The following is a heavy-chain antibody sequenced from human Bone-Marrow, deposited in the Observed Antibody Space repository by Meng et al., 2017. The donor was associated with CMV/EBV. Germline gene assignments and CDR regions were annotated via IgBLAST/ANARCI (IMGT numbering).Heavy chain of an antibody. CDR1: GGSFSGYY. D-gene: IGHD1-7*01. CDR2: INHSGST. V-gene: IGHV4-34*01. Sequence: SETLSLTCAVYGGSFSGYYWSWIRQPPGKGLEWIGEINHSGSTNYNPSLKSRVTISVETSKNQFSLKLSSVTAADTAVYYCARGLIGTTGYWGQGTLVTVSS. J-gene: IGHJ4*02. CDR3: ARGLIGTTGY.